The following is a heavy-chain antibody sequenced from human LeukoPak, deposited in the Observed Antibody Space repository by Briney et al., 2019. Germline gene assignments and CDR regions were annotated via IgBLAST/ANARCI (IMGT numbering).Heavy chain of an antibody. J-gene: IGHJ6*02. V-gene: IGHV3-43*02. Sequence: GGSLRLSCAASGFTLDVYAMHCVRPAPEKGRGWVSLNTGDGGSTYYADSVKGRFTISRDNSKNSLYLQMNSLRTEDTALYYCAKDTRIAAAGNYYYGMDVWGQGTTVTVSS. CDR2: NTGDGGST. CDR1: GFTLDVYA. CDR3: AKDTRIAAAGNYYYGMDV. D-gene: IGHD6-13*01.